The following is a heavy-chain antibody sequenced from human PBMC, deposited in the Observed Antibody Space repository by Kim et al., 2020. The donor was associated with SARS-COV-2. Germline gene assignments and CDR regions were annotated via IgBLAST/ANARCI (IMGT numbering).Heavy chain of an antibody. CDR3: AKDGAGLHLGY. D-gene: IGHD4-4*01. V-gene: IGHV3-23*03. CDR2: IYSGGSST. J-gene: IGHJ4*02. CDR1: GFTFSSYA. Sequence: GGSLRLSCAASGFTFSSYAMSWVRQAPGKGLEWVSVIYSGGSSTYYADSVKGRFTISRDNSKNTLYLQMNSLRAEDTAVYYCAKDGAGLHLGYWGQGTLVTVSS.